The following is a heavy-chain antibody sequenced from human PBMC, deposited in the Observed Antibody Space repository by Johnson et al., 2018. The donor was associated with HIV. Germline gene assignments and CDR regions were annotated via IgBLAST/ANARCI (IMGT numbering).Heavy chain of an antibody. D-gene: IGHD1-20*01. V-gene: IGHV3-33*06. J-gene: IGHJ3*02. CDR2: IWYDGSNT. CDR1: GFTFSSYG. Sequence: QVQLVESGGGVVQPGRSLRLSCAASGFTFSSYGMHWVRQAPGKGLEGVAVIWYDGSNTYYADSVKGRFTISRDNSKNTLYLQMNSLRAEDTALYYCAKDILSLSYNWIAFDIWGQGTMVTVSS. CDR3: AKDILSLSYNWIAFDI.